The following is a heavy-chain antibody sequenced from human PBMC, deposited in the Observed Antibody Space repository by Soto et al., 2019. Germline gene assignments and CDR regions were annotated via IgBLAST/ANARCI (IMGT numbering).Heavy chain of an antibody. CDR1: GASINSYY. J-gene: IGHJ6*02. D-gene: IGHD3-10*01. CDR3: ARDRGSQSTSGLDV. V-gene: IGHV4-59*01. CDR2: IYYSGST. Sequence: SETLSLTCTVSGASINSYYWSWIRQPPGKGLEWIGYIYYSGSTNYNPFLKSRVTISIDTSKTQFSLRLNSVTPADTAVYYCARDRGSQSTSGLDVWSQGITVTVS.